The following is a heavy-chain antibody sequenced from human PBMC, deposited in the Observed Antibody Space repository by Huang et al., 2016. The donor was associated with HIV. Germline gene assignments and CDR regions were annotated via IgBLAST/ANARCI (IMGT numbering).Heavy chain of an antibody. CDR2: IYPGDSDT. D-gene: IGHD2-2*01. V-gene: IGHV5-51*01. CDR1: GYTFNGYW. Sequence: EVQLVQSGAVVKKPGESLKISCKGSGYTFNGYWIGWVRQMPGKGLEWRGIIYPGDSDTTYSPSFQGQVTISADKSISTAYLQWSVLKASDTAMYDCARQGVGDFVVEPTGLGAFDIWGQGTMVTVSS. CDR3: ARQGVGDFVVEPTGLGAFDI. J-gene: IGHJ3*02.